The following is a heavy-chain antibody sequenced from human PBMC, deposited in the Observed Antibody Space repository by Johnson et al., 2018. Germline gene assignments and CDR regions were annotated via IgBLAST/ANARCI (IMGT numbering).Heavy chain of an antibody. CDR3: VRDRGYNTFDY. CDR1: GFTFSTYW. D-gene: IGHD5-24*01. CDR2: IKEDGSAN. V-gene: IGHV3-7*01. J-gene: IGHJ4*02. Sequence: VQLVESGGGLVQPGGSLRLSCAASGFTFSTYWMGWVRQAPGKGLEWVTYIKEDGSANYYVDPVKGRLTISRDNAKNSLYLQMNDLRAEDTAVYYCVRDRGYNTFDYWGQGALVTVSS.